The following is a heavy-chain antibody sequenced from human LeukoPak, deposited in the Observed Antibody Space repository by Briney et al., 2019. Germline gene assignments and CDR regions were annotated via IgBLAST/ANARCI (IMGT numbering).Heavy chain of an antibody. Sequence: GGSLRLSCAASGFTFRTYSMNWVRQAPGKGLQWISFISSSSSTIYYADSVKGRFTISRDNAKNSLYLQMDSLRAEDTAVYYCASFRVDRGYSYGLYYFDYWGQGTLVTVSS. J-gene: IGHJ4*02. CDR3: ASFRVDRGYSYGLYYFDY. V-gene: IGHV3-48*01. CDR2: ISSSSSTI. D-gene: IGHD5-18*01. CDR1: GFTFRTYS.